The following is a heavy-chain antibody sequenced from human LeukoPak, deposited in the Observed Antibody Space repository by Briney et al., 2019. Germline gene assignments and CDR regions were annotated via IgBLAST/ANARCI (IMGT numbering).Heavy chain of an antibody. J-gene: IGHJ4*02. Sequence: GGSLRLSCAASGFTFTSYVMHWVRQAPGKGLEWVAFISLDGSEKNYADSVKGRFTLSRDNSKNTLYLQMDSLRAEDTAVYYCTREGGFDGSAYYGFDYWGQGTLVTVSS. D-gene: IGHD3-22*01. CDR3: TREGGFDGSAYYGFDY. CDR2: ISLDGSEK. CDR1: GFTFTSYV. V-gene: IGHV3-30*01.